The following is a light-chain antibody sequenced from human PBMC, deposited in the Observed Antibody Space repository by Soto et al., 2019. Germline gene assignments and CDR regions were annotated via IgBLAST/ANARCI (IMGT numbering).Light chain of an antibody. CDR1: QSLVHSNGYTY. Sequence: DIVMTQSPVSLPVTPGESASISCRSSQSLVHSNGYTYLDWYVKKPGQSPQLVMFLTSNRASGVPDRFSGSGSDTDFTLKISRVEAEDIGIYYCMQALQTPVAFGPGTKLDIK. V-gene: IGKV2-28*01. J-gene: IGKJ3*01. CDR3: MQALQTPVA. CDR2: LTS.